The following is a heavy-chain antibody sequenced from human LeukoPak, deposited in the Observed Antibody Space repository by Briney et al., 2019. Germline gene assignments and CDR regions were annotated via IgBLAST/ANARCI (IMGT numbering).Heavy chain of an antibody. Sequence: GGSLRLSCAASGFTFSSYEMNWVRQAPGKGLEWVSYISSSGSTIYYADSVKGRFTISRDNAKSSLYLQMNSLRAEDTAVYYCAREESSGWSSSYWGQGTLVTVSS. CDR2: ISSSGSTI. CDR3: AREESSGWSSSY. J-gene: IGHJ4*02. D-gene: IGHD6-19*01. V-gene: IGHV3-48*03. CDR1: GFTFSSYE.